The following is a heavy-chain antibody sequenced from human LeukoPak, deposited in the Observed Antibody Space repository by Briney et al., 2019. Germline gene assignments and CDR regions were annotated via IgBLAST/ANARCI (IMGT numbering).Heavy chain of an antibody. V-gene: IGHV4-59*01. CDR1: GGSISSYY. CDR3: ARDHEGASWYPPYYYYYYMDV. Sequence: PSETLSLTCTVSGGSISSYYWSWIRQPPGKGLEWVGYIYYSGSTNYNPSLKSRVTISVDTSKNQFSLKLSSVTAADTAVYYCARDHEGASWYPPYYYYYYMDVWGKGTTVTVSS. D-gene: IGHD6-13*01. J-gene: IGHJ6*03. CDR2: IYYSGST.